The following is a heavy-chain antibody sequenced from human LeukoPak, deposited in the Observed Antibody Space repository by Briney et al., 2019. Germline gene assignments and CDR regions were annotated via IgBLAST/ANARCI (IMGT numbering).Heavy chain of an antibody. CDR1: GFTFSSYW. V-gene: IGHV3-7*01. J-gene: IGHJ4*02. CDR2: IKQDGSEK. CDR3: ARDRSGSRDY. Sequence: PGGSLRLSCAASGFTFSSYWMSWVCQAPGKGLEWVANIKQDGSEKYYVDSVRGRFTISRDNAKKSLYLQMNSLRAEDTAVYYCARDRSGSRDYWGQGTLVTVSS. D-gene: IGHD3-10*01.